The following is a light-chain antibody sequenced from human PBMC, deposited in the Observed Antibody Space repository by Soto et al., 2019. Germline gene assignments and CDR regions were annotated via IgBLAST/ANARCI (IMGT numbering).Light chain of an antibody. CDR2: KAS. CDR3: QQYEVYPLT. J-gene: IGKJ4*01. V-gene: IGKV1-5*03. Sequence: DIQMTQSPSTLSASVGDRVIITCRASQSISIWLAWYQQKPGKAPKLLIYKASSLESGVPSRFSGSGSGTEFTLTISSLQPDDFASYYCQQYEVYPLTFGGGTKVDMK. CDR1: QSISIW.